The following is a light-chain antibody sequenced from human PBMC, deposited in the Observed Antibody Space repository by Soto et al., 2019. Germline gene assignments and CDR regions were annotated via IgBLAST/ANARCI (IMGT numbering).Light chain of an antibody. CDR2: ATS. V-gene: IGKV1-9*01. CDR1: QDLTGY. J-gene: IGKJ4*01. Sequence: DIQLTQSPSFLSASVGDRVTITCRASQDLTGYLAWYQQEPGKAPKLLISATSTLQSGVPSRFSGSGSGTEMTLTIRSMQTEDFANYSCQQFKSYPLTFGGATKVDIK. CDR3: QQFKSYPLT.